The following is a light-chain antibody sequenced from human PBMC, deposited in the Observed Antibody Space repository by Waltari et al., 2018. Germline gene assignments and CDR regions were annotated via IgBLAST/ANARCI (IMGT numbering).Light chain of an antibody. Sequence: SSVLTQPPSVSLAPGKTASITCGGNNIGVKSVHWYQQRPGQAPVLVIYDDSARPSGVPGRFSGSNSGNTATRTISRVEAGDGADYYCQVWDSNTNHVIFGGGTKLTVL. CDR3: QVWDSNTNHVI. V-gene: IGLV3-21*04. J-gene: IGLJ2*01. CDR2: DDS. CDR1: NIGVKS.